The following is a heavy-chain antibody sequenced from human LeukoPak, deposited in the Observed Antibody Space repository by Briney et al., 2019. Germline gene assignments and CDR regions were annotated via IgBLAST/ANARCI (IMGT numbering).Heavy chain of an antibody. CDR3: VRDPSCSSTSCYWTIHYYYGMDV. CDR2: ISAYNGNT. J-gene: IGHJ6*02. Sequence: ASVKVSCKASGYTFTSYGISWVRQAPGQGLEWMGWISAYNGNTNYAQKLQGRVTMTTDTSTSTAYMELRSLRSDDTAVYYCVRDPSCSSTSCYWTIHYYYGMDVWGQGTTVTVSS. V-gene: IGHV1-18*01. CDR1: GYTFTSYG. D-gene: IGHD2-2*01.